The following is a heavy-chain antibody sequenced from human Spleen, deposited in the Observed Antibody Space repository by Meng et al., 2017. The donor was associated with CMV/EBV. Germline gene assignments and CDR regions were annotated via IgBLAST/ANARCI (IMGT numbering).Heavy chain of an antibody. CDR3: AREPDY. CDR2: IYYKGDT. J-gene: IGHJ4*02. CDR1: GGSISGYY. V-gene: IGHV4-59*01. Sequence: SETLSFTCTVSGGSISGYYWTWVRQPPGKGLEWIGYIYYKGDTKYNPSLKSPVTMSVDTSKNQFSLKLTSVTATDTAVYFCAREPDYWGQGILVTVSS.